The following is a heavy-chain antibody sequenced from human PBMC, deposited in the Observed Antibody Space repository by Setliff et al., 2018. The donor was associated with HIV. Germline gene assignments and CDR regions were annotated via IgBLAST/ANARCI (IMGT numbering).Heavy chain of an antibody. CDR3: ARDQAFGERFFDY. J-gene: IGHJ4*02. V-gene: IGHV4-59*01. Sequence: SETLSLTCTVSGGSISSYYWSWIRQPPGKGLEWIGYVYHIGTTNYNASFNSRLTISIDTSRSQFSLRLSSVTAADTAIYYCARDQAFGERFFDYWGQGSPVTVSS. D-gene: IGHD3-10*01. CDR1: GGSISSYY. CDR2: VYHIGTT.